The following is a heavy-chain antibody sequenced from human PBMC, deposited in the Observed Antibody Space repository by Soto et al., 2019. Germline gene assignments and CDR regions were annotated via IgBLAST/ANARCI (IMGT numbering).Heavy chain of an antibody. CDR3: ARESEDLTSNFDY. CDR2: ISSTTNYI. Sequence: GGALRLSFAASGFTFTRYSMNWVRQSPGKGLEWVSSISSTTNYIYYGDSMKGRFTISRDNAKNSLYLEMNSLRAEDTAVYYCARESEDLTSNFDYWGQGTLVTVSS. CDR1: GFTFTRYS. V-gene: IGHV3-21*06. J-gene: IGHJ4*02.